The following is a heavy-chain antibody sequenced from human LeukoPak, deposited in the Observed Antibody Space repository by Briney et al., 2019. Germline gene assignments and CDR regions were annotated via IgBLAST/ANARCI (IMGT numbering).Heavy chain of an antibody. D-gene: IGHD3-10*01. J-gene: IGHJ5*02. CDR1: GGSISGSTSY. Sequence: PSETLSLTCTLSGGSISGSTSYWGWIRQSPGKGLEWIGLLNYSGTTYYNPSFKSRVSISIDRSRTQFSLKLSSVTAADTAFYYCSRYDSDTGDFDPWGQGTLVTISS. V-gene: IGHV4-39*07. CDR2: LNYSGTT. CDR3: SRYDSDTGDFDP.